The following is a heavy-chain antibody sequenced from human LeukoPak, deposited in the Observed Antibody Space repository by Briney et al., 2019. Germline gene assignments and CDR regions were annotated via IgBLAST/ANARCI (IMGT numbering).Heavy chain of an antibody. CDR3: AKESGDCGADCLALNDY. CDR1: GLTFNTYT. D-gene: IGHD2-21*02. J-gene: IGHJ4*02. CDR2: INTRSSNI. Sequence: GGSLRLSCAASGLTFNTYTMSWVRPAPGKGLEWVSSINTRSSNIYYADSVKGRFTVSRDNTKNSLYLQMNSLRAEDTAVYFCAKESGDCGADCLALNDYWGQGTLVTVSS. V-gene: IGHV3-21*01.